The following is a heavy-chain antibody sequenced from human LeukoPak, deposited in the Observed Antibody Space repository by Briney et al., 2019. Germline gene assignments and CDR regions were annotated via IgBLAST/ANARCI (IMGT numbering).Heavy chain of an antibody. CDR2: IYPGDSDT. J-gene: IGHJ3*02. D-gene: IGHD2-2*01. CDR3: ARSELGYCSSTSYYPGAFDI. CDR1: GYSFTSYW. Sequence: GESLKISCKGSGYSFTSYWIGWVRQMPGKGLEWMGIIYPGDSDTRYSPSFQGQVTISADKSISTAYLQWSSLKASDTAMYYCARSELGYCSSTSYYPGAFDIWGQGTMVTVSS. V-gene: IGHV5-51*01.